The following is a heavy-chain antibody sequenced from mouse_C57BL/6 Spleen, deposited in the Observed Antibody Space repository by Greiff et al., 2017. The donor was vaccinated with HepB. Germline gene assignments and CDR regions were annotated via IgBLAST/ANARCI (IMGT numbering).Heavy chain of an antibody. CDR1: GYTFTDYY. CDR2: INPNNGGT. CDR3: AREGFITSDY. V-gene: IGHV1-26*01. Sequence: EVQLQQSGPELVKPGASVKISCKASGYTFTDYYMNWVKQSHGKSLEWIGDINPNNGGTSYNQKFKGKATLTVDKSSSTAYMELRSLTSEDSAVYYCAREGFITSDYWGQGTTLTVSS. D-gene: IGHD1-1*01. J-gene: IGHJ2*01.